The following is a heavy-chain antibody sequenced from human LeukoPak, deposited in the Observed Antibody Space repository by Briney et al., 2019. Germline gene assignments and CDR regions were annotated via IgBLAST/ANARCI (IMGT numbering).Heavy chain of an antibody. D-gene: IGHD4-23*01. V-gene: IGHV3-53*01. CDR2: IYSGGST. CDR1: GFTVSSNY. CDR3: AGAPDCGGNSGAFDI. J-gene: IGHJ3*02. Sequence: GGSLRLSCAASGFTVSSNYMSWVRQAPGRGLEWVSVIYSGGSTYYADSVKGRFTISRDNSKNTLYLQMNSLRAEDTAVYYCAGAPDCGGNSGAFDIWGQGTMVTVSS.